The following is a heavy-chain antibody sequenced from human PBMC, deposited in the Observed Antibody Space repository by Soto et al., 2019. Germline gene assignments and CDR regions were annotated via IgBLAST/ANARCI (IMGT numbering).Heavy chain of an antibody. CDR3: ARGIAAAAARGMDV. CDR1: GYTFTGYY. Sequence: QVQLVQSGAEVKKPGASVKVSCKASGYTFTGYYMHWVRQAPGQGLEWMGWINPNSGGTNYAQKFQGWVTMTRDTXXSTAYMELSRLRSDDTAVYYCARGIAAAAARGMDVWGQGSTVTVSS. CDR2: INPNSGGT. J-gene: IGHJ6*01. V-gene: IGHV1-2*04. D-gene: IGHD6-13*01.